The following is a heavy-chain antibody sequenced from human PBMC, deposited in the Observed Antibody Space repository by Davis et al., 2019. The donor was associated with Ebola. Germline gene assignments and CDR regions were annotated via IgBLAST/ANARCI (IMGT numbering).Heavy chain of an antibody. V-gene: IGHV3-74*01. Sequence: HTGGSLRLSCAASGFTFSSYWMHWVRQAPGKGLVWVSRINSDGSSTSYADSVKGRFTISRDNAKNTLYLQMNSLRAEDTAVYYCARDAYGCSSTSCYYYYGMDVWGQGTTVIVSS. D-gene: IGHD2-2*01. J-gene: IGHJ6*02. CDR3: ARDAYGCSSTSCYYYYGMDV. CDR1: GFTFSSYW. CDR2: INSDGSST.